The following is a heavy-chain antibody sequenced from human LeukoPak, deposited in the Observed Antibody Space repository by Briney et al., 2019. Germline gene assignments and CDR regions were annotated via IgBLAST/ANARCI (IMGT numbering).Heavy chain of an antibody. CDR1: GFTFSSYW. CDR2: INQDESSK. J-gene: IGHJ3*01. Sequence: GGSLRLSCAVSGFTFSSYWMGWVRQAPGKGLAWVANINQDESSKYYEDSVKGRFTISRDNADNSLYLQMNSLGAEDTAVFYCARNGADILRLPNAFDLWGQGTMVIVSS. D-gene: IGHD3-9*01. V-gene: IGHV3-7*01. CDR3: ARNGADILRLPNAFDL.